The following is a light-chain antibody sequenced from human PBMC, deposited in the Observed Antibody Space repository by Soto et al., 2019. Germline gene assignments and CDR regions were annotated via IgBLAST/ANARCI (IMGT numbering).Light chain of an antibody. CDR2: AAS. CDR3: RQSYSTLFT. CDR1: QSISSY. Sequence: DIQMTQSPSSLSASLGDRVTITCRASQSISSYLNWYQQKPGKAPKLLIYAASSLQSGVPSRFSGSGSGTDFTLTISSLQPEDFATYYCRQSYSTLFTFGQGTKVEIK. J-gene: IGKJ1*01. V-gene: IGKV1-39*01.